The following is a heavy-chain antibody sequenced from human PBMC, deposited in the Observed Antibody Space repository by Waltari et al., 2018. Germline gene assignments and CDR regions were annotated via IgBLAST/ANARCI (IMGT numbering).Heavy chain of an antibody. CDR2: INPSGGST. J-gene: IGHJ5*02. CDR1: GYTFTRYY. CDR3: ARGAIWFGELLSPTTQWFDP. Sequence: QVQLVQSGAEVKKPGASVKVSCKASGYTFTRYYMHWVRQAPGQGLGWMGIINPSGGSTSYAQKFQGRVTMTRDTSISTAYMELSRLRSDDTAVYYCARGAIWFGELLSPTTQWFDPWGQGTLVTVSS. D-gene: IGHD3-10*01. V-gene: IGHV1-46*01.